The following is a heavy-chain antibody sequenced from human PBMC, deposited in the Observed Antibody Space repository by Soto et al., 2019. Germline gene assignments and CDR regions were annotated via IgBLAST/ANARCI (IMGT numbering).Heavy chain of an antibody. CDR2: IGDSGRST. D-gene: IGHD3-9*01. Sequence: EVQLLESGGGLVQPGGSLRLSCVASGFTFNNYAMTWVRQAPGKGPEWVSAIGDSGRSTYYVDSVKGRFTISRDNSRNTLSLQMNSLRAEDTAVYYCARPPLDILTGYSVLQYWGPGTLVTVSS. J-gene: IGHJ4*02. CDR1: GFTFNNYA. V-gene: IGHV3-23*01. CDR3: ARPPLDILTGYSVLQY.